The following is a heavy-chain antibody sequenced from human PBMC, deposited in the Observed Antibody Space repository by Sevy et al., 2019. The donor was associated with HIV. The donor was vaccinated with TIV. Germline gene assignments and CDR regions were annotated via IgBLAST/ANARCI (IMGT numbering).Heavy chain of an antibody. CDR1: GFTFSSYG. V-gene: IGHV3-30*03. Sequence: GGSLRLSCAASGFTFSSYGMHWVRQAPGKGLEWVAVISYDGSNKYYADSVKGRFTISRENSKNTLYLQMNSLRAEDTAVYYCATSLMPYCSGGSCYYFDYWGQGTLVTVSS. D-gene: IGHD2-15*01. CDR3: ATSLMPYCSGGSCYYFDY. CDR2: ISYDGSNK. J-gene: IGHJ4*02.